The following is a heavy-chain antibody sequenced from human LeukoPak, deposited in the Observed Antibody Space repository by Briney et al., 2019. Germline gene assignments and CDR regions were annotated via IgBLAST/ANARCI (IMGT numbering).Heavy chain of an antibody. CDR1: GGSISSYY. Sequence: SETLSLTCTVSGGSISSYYWSWIRQPPGKGLEWIGYIFYSGSTNYNPSLKSRVTISVDTSKSQFPLNLSSVTAADTAVYYCAREKSSGWYGGDFDYWGQGTLVTVSS. D-gene: IGHD6-19*01. CDR3: AREKSSGWYGGDFDY. CDR2: IFYSGST. J-gene: IGHJ4*02. V-gene: IGHV4-59*01.